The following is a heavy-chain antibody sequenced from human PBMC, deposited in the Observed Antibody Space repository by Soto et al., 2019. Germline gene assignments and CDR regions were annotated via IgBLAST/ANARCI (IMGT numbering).Heavy chain of an antibody. CDR1: GGTLSSFINYP. V-gene: IGHV1-69*06. J-gene: IGHJ4*02. CDR3: ARRDTSGFLRYFDN. CDR2: IVPNVGTV. D-gene: IGHD3-3*01. Sequence: QMQLVQSGAEVKKPGSSVKVSCKASGGTLSSFINYPINWVRQTPGQGLEWMGGIVPNVGTVNYAQKFQGRVTITAHKSTETSYMELSSLRYADTDLYYCARRDTSGFLRYFDNWGQGTLVNGSS.